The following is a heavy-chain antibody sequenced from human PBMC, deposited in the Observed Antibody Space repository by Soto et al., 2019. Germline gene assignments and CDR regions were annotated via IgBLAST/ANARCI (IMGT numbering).Heavy chain of an antibody. CDR1: GFTFSSYA. J-gene: IGHJ4*02. CDR2: MTSDGRTI. Sequence: PGGSLRLSYAASGFTFSSYAMNWVRQAPGKGPEWVSRMTSDGRTIQYADSVKGRFTASRDNAKSTLYLQMNSLRAEDTAVYYCATAEVDYWGPGTLVTVSS. V-gene: IGHV3-74*03. CDR3: ATAEVDY.